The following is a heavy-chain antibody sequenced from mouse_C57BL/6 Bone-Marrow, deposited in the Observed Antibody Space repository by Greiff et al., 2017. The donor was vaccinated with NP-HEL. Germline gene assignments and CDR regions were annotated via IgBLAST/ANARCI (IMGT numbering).Heavy chain of an antibody. D-gene: IGHD4-1*01. Sequence: VQLKESGPVLVKPGASVKMSCKASGYTFTDYYMNWVKQSHGKSLEWIGVINPYNGGTSYNQKFKGKATLTVDKSSSTAYMELNSLTSEDSAVYYCARHWDVFDYWGQGTTLTVSS. J-gene: IGHJ2*01. V-gene: IGHV1-19*01. CDR2: INPYNGGT. CDR3: ARHWDVFDY. CDR1: GYTFTDYY.